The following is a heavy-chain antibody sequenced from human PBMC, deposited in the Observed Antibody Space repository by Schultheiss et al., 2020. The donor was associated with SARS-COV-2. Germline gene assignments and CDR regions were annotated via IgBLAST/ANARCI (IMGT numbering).Heavy chain of an antibody. D-gene: IGHD2-15*01. J-gene: IGHJ4*02. CDR3: ASGGYCSGGSCYSSDFDY. Sequence: SETLSLTCAVSGYSISSGYYWGWIRQPPGKGLEWIGSIYHSGSTYYNPSLKSRATISRDTSKNQFSLKLSSVTAADTAVYYCASGGYCSGGSCYSSDFDYWGQGTLVTVSS. CDR1: GYSISSGYY. CDR2: IYHSGST. V-gene: IGHV4-38-2*01.